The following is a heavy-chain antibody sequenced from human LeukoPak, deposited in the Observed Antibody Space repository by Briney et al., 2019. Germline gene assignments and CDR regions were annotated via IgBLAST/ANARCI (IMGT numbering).Heavy chain of an antibody. Sequence: GGSLRLSCAASGFTFSNFWMSWVRQAPGKGLEWVANIKVDGSEKYYVDSVKGRFTISRDNAENSLYLQMNSLRAEDTAVYYCASTGITGTEGDYWGQGTLVTVSS. D-gene: IGHD1-20*01. CDR3: ASTGITGTEGDY. CDR2: IKVDGSEK. CDR1: GFTFSNFW. J-gene: IGHJ4*02. V-gene: IGHV3-7*03.